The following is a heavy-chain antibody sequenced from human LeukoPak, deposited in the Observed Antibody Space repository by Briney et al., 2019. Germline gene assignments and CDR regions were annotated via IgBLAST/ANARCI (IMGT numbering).Heavy chain of an antibody. D-gene: IGHD3-22*01. CDR1: GFTFSSYA. CDR2: ISGSGGST. Sequence: PGGSLRLSCAASGFTFSSYAMSWVRQAPGKGLEWVSAISGSGGSTYYADSVKGRFTISRDNSKNTLYLQMNSLRAEDTAVYYCAKDLVSIYYDSSGEAFDIWGQGTMVTVSS. J-gene: IGHJ3*02. CDR3: AKDLVSIYYDSSGEAFDI. V-gene: IGHV3-23*01.